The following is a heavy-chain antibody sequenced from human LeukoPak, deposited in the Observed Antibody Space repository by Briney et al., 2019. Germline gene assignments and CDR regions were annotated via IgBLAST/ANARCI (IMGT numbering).Heavy chain of an antibody. CDR3: ARVRGVLLAEDWFDP. J-gene: IGHJ5*02. V-gene: IGHV1-69*13. Sequence: ASVTVSCKASGGTFSSYAISWVRQAPGQGLEWMGGIIPIFGTANYAQKFQGRVTITADESTSTAYMELSSLRSEDTAVYYCARVRGVLLAEDWFDPWGQGTLVTVSS. CDR2: IIPIFGTA. D-gene: IGHD3-10*01. CDR1: GGTFSSYA.